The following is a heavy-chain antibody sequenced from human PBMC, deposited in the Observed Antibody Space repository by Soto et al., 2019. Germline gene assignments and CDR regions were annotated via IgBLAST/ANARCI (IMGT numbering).Heavy chain of an antibody. J-gene: IGHJ4*02. CDR3: TQAEMGRYSCSGNSYRRDY. CDR1: GFTFSHCW. Sequence: EEHLGESGGGLVQPGGSLTLSCATSGFTFSHCWMSWVRQAPGKGLEWVANINQDGSEQYYVYSVKGRFTVSRDNAKNSLYLEMNNVRADDTDMYYCTQAEMGRYSCSGNSYRRDYWGQGTLVTVSS. V-gene: IGHV3-7*01. D-gene: IGHD6-19*01. CDR2: INQDGSEQ.